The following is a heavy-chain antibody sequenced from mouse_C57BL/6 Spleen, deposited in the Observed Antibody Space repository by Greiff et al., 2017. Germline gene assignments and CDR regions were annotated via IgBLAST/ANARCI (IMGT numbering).Heavy chain of an antibody. CDR3: ARAYYYGSSYDYYAMDY. J-gene: IGHJ4*01. V-gene: IGHV1-82*01. CDR2: IYPGDGDT. CDR1: GYAFSSSW. D-gene: IGHD1-1*01. Sequence: QVQLQQSGPELVKPGASVKISCKASGYAFSSSWMNWVKQRSGKGLEWIGRIYPGDGDTNYNGKFKGKATLTADKSSSTAYMQLSSLTSEDSAVYFCARAYYYGSSYDYYAMDYWGQGTSVTVSS.